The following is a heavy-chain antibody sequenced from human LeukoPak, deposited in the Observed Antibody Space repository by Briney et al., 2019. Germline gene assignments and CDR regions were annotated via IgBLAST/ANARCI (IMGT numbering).Heavy chain of an antibody. CDR2: ISAYNGNT. J-gene: IGHJ4*02. CDR3: AREAKYDYIWGSYRGALDY. D-gene: IGHD3-16*01. V-gene: IGHV1-18*01. CDR1: GYTFTSYG. Sequence: ASVKVSCKASGYTFTSYGISWVRQAPGQGLEWMGWISAYNGNTNYAQKLQGRVTMTTDTSTSTAYMELRSLRPDDTAVYYCAREAKYDYIWGSYRGALDYWGQGTLVTVSS.